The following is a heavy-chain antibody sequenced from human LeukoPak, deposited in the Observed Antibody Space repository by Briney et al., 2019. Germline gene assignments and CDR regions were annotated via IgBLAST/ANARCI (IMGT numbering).Heavy chain of an antibody. D-gene: IGHD5-18*01. J-gene: IGHJ6*04. V-gene: IGHV1-2*02. CDR1: GYPFTAYF. CDR2: INPGSGGT. Sequence: ASVKVSCRASGYPFTAYFIYWVRQAPGQGLEWMGWINPGSGGTNSAQKFQDRVTMTRDTSNSSVYMELSSLRSDDTAVYYCAKSGYGFGYGWDVAVWGKGTTVTVSS. CDR3: AKSGYGFGYGWDVAV.